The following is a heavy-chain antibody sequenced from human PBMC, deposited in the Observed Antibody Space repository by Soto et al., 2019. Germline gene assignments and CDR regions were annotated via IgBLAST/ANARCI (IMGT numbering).Heavy chain of an antibody. D-gene: IGHD3-22*01. CDR3: ANGNFDISGLALNWFHP. CDR2: ISYDGRNK. Sequence: QVQLVESGGGVVQPERSLRLSCAASGFTFSNYAMHWVRQAPGKGPEWVAAISYDGRNKYYADSVKGRFTISRDNSKNPLDLQVSILRAEDTAVYYCANGNFDISGLALNWFHPWGKGTRVTVCS. V-gene: IGHV3-30*18. J-gene: IGHJ5*02. CDR1: GFTFSNYA.